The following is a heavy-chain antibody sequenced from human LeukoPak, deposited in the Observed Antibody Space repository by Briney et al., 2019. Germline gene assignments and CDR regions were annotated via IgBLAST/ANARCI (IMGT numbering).Heavy chain of an antibody. Sequence: SVKVSCKASGGTFSSYAISWVRQAPGQGLEWMGGIIPIFGTANYAQKFQGRVTITADESTSTAYMELSSLRSEDTAVYYCARGPRMGITDYYGMDVRGKGTTVTVSS. D-gene: IGHD5-24*01. CDR3: ARGPRMGITDYYGMDV. J-gene: IGHJ6*04. CDR2: IIPIFGTA. V-gene: IGHV1-69*13. CDR1: GGTFSSYA.